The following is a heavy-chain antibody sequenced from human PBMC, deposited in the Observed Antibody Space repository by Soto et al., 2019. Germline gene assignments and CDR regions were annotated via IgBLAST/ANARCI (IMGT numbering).Heavy chain of an antibody. CDR3: ARPGYYDSSGFFNFDH. CDR1: GYSFNNYW. D-gene: IGHD3-22*01. CDR2: IYPDDSDT. V-gene: IGHV5-51*01. J-gene: IGHJ4*02. Sequence: PGESLKISCNASGYSFNNYWIGWVRQLPGKGLEWMGIIYPDDSDTRYSPSFQGQVTISADKSFTTVYLQWNSLKASDTAIYYCARPGYYDSSGFFNFDHWGQGTLVTVSS.